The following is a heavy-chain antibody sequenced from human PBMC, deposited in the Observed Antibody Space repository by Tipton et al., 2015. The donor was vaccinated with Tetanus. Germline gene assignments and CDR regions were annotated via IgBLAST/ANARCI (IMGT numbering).Heavy chain of an antibody. Sequence: TLSLTCTVSGDSISSSSHYWGRIRQPPGKGLEWIGSISYSGFTYYNPSLKGRVTVSVDTSKSQFSLKLRSVTAADTAVYYCARYHCTGTTCQHLDHWGQGTLVTVSS. V-gene: IGHV4-39*07. CDR3: ARYHCTGTTCQHLDH. CDR1: GDSISSSSHY. D-gene: IGHD2-8*02. J-gene: IGHJ4*01. CDR2: ISYSGFT.